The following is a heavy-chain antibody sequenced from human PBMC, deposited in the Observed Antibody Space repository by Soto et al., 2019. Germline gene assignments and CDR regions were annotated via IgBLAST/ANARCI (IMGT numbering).Heavy chain of an antibody. D-gene: IGHD3-22*01. CDR3: ARSYYYDSSGYYRSFFQH. Sequence: PGGSLRLSCAASGFTFSSYGMHWVRQAPGKGLEWVAVIWYDGSNKYYADSVKGRFTISRDNSKNTLYLQMNSLRAEDTAVYYWARSYYYDSSGYYRSFFQHWGQGTLVTVSS. V-gene: IGHV3-33*08. J-gene: IGHJ1*01. CDR1: GFTFSSYG. CDR2: IWYDGSNK.